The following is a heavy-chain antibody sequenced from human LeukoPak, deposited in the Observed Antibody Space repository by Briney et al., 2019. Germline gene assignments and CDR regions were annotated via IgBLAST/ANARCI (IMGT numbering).Heavy chain of an antibody. CDR2: FDPEDGET. CDR1: GYTLTELS. D-gene: IGHD2-21*02. V-gene: IGHV1-24*01. CDR3: ATGPPPLAYCGGDCYSGLFDY. J-gene: IGHJ4*02. Sequence: ASVKVSCKVSGYTLTELSMHWVRQAPGKGLEWMGGFDPEDGETLYAQKFQGRVTMTEDTSTDTAYMELRSLKSEDTAVYYCATGPPPLAYCGGDCYSGLFDYWGQGTLVTVSS.